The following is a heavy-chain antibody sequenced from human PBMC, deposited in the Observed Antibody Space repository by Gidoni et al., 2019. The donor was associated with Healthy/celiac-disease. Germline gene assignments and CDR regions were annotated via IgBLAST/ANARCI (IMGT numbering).Heavy chain of an antibody. V-gene: IGHV4-59*01. CDR3: ARDVGQQLGSSYYYYGMDV. CDR1: GGSISRYY. J-gene: IGHJ6*02. Sequence: QVQLQESGPGLVKPSETLSLTCTVSGGSISRYYWSWIRQPPGKGLEWIGYIYYSGSTNYNPSLKSRVTISVDTSKNQFSLKLSSVTAADTAVYYCARDVGQQLGSSYYYYGMDVWGQGTTVTVSS. D-gene: IGHD6-13*01. CDR2: IYYSGST.